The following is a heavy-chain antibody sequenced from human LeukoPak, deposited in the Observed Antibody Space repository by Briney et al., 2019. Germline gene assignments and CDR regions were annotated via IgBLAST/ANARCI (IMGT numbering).Heavy chain of an antibody. CDR1: GGSISSYY. Sequence: SETLSLTCTVSGGSISSYYWSWIRQPPGKGLEWIGYIYYSGYTNYNPSLKSRVTISVDTSKNQFSLKLSSVTAADTAVYYCARAAYSSTWYSRYFDLWGRGTLVTVSS. J-gene: IGHJ2*01. CDR2: IYYSGYT. V-gene: IGHV4-59*01. D-gene: IGHD6-13*01. CDR3: ARAAYSSTWYSRYFDL.